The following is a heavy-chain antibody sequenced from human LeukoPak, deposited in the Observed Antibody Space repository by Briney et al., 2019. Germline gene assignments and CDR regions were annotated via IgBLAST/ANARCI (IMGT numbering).Heavy chain of an antibody. Sequence: PSETLSLTCTVSGGSISGSGYYWVWIRQPPGKGLEWIATIYYTGSTYYNPSLKSRVTISVDKSKNQFSLKLSSVTAADTAVYYCARDGPSSSGWYEEPGDYWGQGTLVTVSS. CDR1: GGSISGSGYY. V-gene: IGHV4-39*07. CDR2: IYYTGST. CDR3: ARDGPSSSGWYEEPGDY. J-gene: IGHJ4*02. D-gene: IGHD6-19*01.